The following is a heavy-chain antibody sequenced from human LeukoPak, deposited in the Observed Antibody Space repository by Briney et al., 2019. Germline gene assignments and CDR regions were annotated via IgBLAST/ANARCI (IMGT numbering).Heavy chain of an antibody. CDR3: ASLKNYYDSSGYLVTDAFDI. J-gene: IGHJ3*02. D-gene: IGHD3-22*01. Sequence: GASVKVSCKASGYTFTSCNINWVRQAPGQGLEWMGWISAYNGKTNYAQKFQGRVTMTTDTSTSTAYMELRSLRSDDTAVYYCASLKNYYDSSGYLVTDAFDIWGQGTMVTVSS. V-gene: IGHV1-18*01. CDR2: ISAYNGKT. CDR1: GYTFTSCN.